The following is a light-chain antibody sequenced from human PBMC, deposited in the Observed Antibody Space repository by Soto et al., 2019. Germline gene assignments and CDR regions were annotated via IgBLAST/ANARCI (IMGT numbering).Light chain of an antibody. J-gene: IGLJ1*01. CDR2: DDS. V-gene: IGLV3-21*02. CDR3: QVWDSSSDHYV. CDR1: NSGSKS. Sequence: SYELTQPPSVSVAPGPTARLTCGGNNSGSKSVHWYQQKPGQAPVLVVYDDSDRPSGIPERFSGATSGNTATLTISRVEAWDEADYYCQVWDSSSDHYVFGTGTKLTVL.